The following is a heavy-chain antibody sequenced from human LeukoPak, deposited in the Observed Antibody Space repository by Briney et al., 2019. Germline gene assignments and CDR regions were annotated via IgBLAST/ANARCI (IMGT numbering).Heavy chain of an antibody. CDR1: GGSIRSDF. V-gene: IGHV4-59*01. D-gene: IGHD2-2*01. J-gene: IGHJ1*01. Sequence: PSETLSLTCTVSGGSIRSDFWSWIRQPPGKGLEWIGQMYYSGLTDYNPSLTSRVAIFVDPSKNQFSLRLSSVTAADTAVYYCARDEGCRGSSCSRGYFEHWGQGTLVTVSS. CDR2: MYYSGLT. CDR3: ARDEGCRGSSCSRGYFEH.